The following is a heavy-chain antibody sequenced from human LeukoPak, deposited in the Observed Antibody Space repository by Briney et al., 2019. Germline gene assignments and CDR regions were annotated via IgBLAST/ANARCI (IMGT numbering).Heavy chain of an antibody. D-gene: IGHD2-2*01. J-gene: IGHJ5*02. V-gene: IGHV4-30-2*01. Sequence: SQTLSLTCAVSGGSISSGGYSWSWIRQPPGKGLEWIGYIYHSGSTYYNPSLKSRVTISVDRSKSQFSLKLSSVTAADTAVYYCATYIVVVPAAIGWFDPWGQGTLVTVSS. CDR2: IYHSGST. CDR1: GGSISSGGYS. CDR3: ATYIVVVPAAIGWFDP.